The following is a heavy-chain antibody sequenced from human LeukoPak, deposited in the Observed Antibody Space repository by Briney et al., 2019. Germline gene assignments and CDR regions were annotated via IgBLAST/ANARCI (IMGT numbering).Heavy chain of an antibody. Sequence: SETLSLTCTVSGGSISSYYWSWIRQPPGKGLEWIGYIYHSGSTYYNPSLKSRVTISVDTSKNQFSLKLSSVTAEDTAVYYCASLRITIFGVVIIEYYFEYWGQGTLVTVSS. J-gene: IGHJ4*02. CDR1: GGSISSYY. CDR2: IYHSGST. D-gene: IGHD3-3*01. CDR3: ASLRITIFGVVIIEYYFEY. V-gene: IGHV4-4*08.